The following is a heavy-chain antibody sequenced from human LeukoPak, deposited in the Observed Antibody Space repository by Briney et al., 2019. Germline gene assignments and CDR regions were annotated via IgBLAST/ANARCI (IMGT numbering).Heavy chain of an antibody. CDR1: GFTFDDYA. CDR2: IKEDGSEK. J-gene: IGHJ4*02. CDR3: AKDFARY. V-gene: IGHV3-7*01. D-gene: IGHD1-14*01. Sequence: GGSLRLSCAASGFTFDDYAMHWVRQAPGKGLEWVANIKEDGSEKYYVDSVKGRFTISRDNAKNSLHLQMNSLRAEDTAVYYCAKDFARYWGQGTLVTVSS.